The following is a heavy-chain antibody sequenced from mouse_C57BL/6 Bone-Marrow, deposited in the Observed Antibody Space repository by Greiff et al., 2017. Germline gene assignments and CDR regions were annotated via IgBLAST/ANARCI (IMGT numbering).Heavy chain of an antibody. Sequence: VQLVESGAELARPGASVKLSCKASGYTFTSYGISWVKQRTGQGLEWIGEIYPRSGNTYYNEKFKGKATLTADKSSSTAYMELRSLTSEDSAVYFCARGYYYGSSLTMDYWGQGTSVTVS. V-gene: IGHV1-81*01. CDR1: GYTFTSYG. J-gene: IGHJ4*01. CDR2: IYPRSGNT. D-gene: IGHD1-1*01. CDR3: ARGYYYGSSLTMDY.